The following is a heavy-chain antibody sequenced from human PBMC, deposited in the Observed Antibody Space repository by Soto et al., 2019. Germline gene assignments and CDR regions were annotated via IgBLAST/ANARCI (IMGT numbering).Heavy chain of an antibody. CDR1: GGFISSYY. CDR3: ARSIDSSGFYFSNC. V-gene: IGHV4-59*01. Sequence: SETLSLTCTVSGGFISSYYWGWIRQCPGKRLELIGYLHHTGSTDYTPSLKSRVTMSLDTSRNQLSLKLYSVTAADTAVYYCARSIDSSGFYFSNCWGQGTLVTVSS. J-gene: IGHJ4*02. CDR2: LHHTGST. D-gene: IGHD3-22*01.